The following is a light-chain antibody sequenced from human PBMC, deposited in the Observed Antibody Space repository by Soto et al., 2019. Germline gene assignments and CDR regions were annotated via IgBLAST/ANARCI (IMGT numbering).Light chain of an antibody. Sequence: EIVLTQSPGSLSLSPGERATLSCRASQSVSSYLAWYQQKPGQAPRPLICGASSRASGVPDRFSGSGFGTDFTLTISRLEPEDFAVYYCQQYNSPPRTFGQGTNVEIK. CDR1: QSVSSY. V-gene: IGKV3-20*01. CDR2: GAS. CDR3: QQYNSPPRT. J-gene: IGKJ1*01.